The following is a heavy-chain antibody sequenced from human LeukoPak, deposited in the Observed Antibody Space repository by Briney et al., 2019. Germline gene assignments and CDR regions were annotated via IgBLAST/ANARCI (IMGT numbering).Heavy chain of an antibody. V-gene: IGHV4-39*01. Sequence: SETLSLTCTVSGGSISSSSYYWGWIRRPPGKGLEWIGSIYYSGSTYYNPSLKSRITISVDTSKNQFSLKLSSVTAADTAVYYCASIEYGSIAALSEKPLAHDYWGQGTLVTVSS. J-gene: IGHJ4*02. CDR2: IYYSGST. D-gene: IGHD6-6*01. CDR1: GGSISSSSYY. CDR3: ASIEYGSIAALSEKPLAHDY.